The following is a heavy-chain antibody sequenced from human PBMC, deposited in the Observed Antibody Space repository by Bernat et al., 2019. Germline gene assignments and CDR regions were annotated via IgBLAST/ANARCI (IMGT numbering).Heavy chain of an antibody. CDR1: GYNFTTYW. V-gene: IGHV5-51*01. D-gene: IGHD6-19*01. J-gene: IGHJ3*02. Sequence: EMQLVQSGAEVKKPGESLKISCKGSGYNFTTYWIAWVRQMPGNGLEWMGIIYPGDSDTRYSPSLQGQVTISVGKSISIAYLQWSIVKASDTAIYYCARRGQMAGSVGDAFDIWGQGTMVTVSS. CDR3: ARRGQMAGSVGDAFDI. CDR2: IYPGDSDT.